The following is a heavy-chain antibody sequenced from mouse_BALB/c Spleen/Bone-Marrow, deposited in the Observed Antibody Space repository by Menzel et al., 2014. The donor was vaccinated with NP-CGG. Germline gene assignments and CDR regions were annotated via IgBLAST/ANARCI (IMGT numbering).Heavy chain of an antibody. CDR2: IWAGGST. D-gene: IGHD1-1*01. J-gene: IGHJ4*01. CDR3: ARNYYGSLYAMDY. CDR1: GFSLTSYG. Sequence: VNVVESGPGLVAPSQSLSITCTVSGFSLTSYGVHWVRQPPGKGLEWLGVIWAGGSTNYNSALMSRLSISKDNSKSRIFLKMNILQTDDTAMYYCARNYYGSLYAMDYWGQGTSATVSS. V-gene: IGHV2-9*02.